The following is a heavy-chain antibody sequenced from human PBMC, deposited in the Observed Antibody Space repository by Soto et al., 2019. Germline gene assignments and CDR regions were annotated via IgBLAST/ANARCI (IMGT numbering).Heavy chain of an antibody. V-gene: IGHV3-30*18. CDR3: AKDLGSGSPDY. D-gene: IGHD1-26*01. CDR1: GFTFSSYG. CDR2: ISYDGSNK. J-gene: IGHJ4*02. Sequence: GGSLRLSSAASGFTFSSYGMHWVRQAPGKGLEWVAVISYDGSNKYYADSVKGRFTISRDNSKNTLYLQMNSLRAEDTAVYYCAKDLGSGSPDYWGQGTLVTVSS.